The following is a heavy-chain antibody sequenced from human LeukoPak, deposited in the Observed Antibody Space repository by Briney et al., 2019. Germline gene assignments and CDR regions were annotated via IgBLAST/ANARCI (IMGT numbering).Heavy chain of an antibody. V-gene: IGHV3-53*01. J-gene: IGHJ2*01. Sequence: PGGSLRLSCAASGFTVSSNYMNWVRQAPGKGLEWVSVLYSGGSTYYADSVKGRFTISRDNSKSTLYLQMNSLRAEDTAVYHCAREVVTAGPTRWYFDLWGRGTLVTVSS. CDR3: AREVVTAGPTRWYFDL. CDR2: LYSGGST. CDR1: GFTVSSNY. D-gene: IGHD2-21*02.